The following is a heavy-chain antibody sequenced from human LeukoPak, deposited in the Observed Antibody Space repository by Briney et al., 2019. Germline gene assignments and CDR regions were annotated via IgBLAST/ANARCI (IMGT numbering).Heavy chain of an antibody. CDR3: AREEVDIVVVPARDDAFDI. CDR1: GGTFSSYA. D-gene: IGHD2-2*01. Sequence: SVKVSCKASGGTFSSYAISWVRQAPGQGLEWMGGNIPIFGTANYAQKFQGRVTITADKHTSTAYMELSSLRTEDTAVYYCAREEVDIVVVPARDDAFDIWGQGTMVTVSS. V-gene: IGHV1-69*06. J-gene: IGHJ3*02. CDR2: NIPIFGTA.